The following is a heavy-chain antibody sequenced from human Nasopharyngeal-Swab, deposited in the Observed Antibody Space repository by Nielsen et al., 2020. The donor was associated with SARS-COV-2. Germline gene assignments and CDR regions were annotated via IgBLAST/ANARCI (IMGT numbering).Heavy chain of an antibody. Sequence: GESLKISCAASGFSFSTYWMTWVRQAPGKGPEWVANIKQDGSEKYYVDSVKGRFTVSRDNPKNLLYLQVNSLRAEDTAVYYCARQGVFVPGYFHQYYMDVWGKGTTVTVSS. CDR1: GFSFSTYW. CDR2: IKQDGSEK. V-gene: IGHV3-7*03. D-gene: IGHD3-16*02. CDR3: ARQGVFVPGYFHQYYMDV. J-gene: IGHJ6*03.